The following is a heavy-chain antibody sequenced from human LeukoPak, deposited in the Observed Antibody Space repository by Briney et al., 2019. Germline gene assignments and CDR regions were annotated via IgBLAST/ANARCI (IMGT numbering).Heavy chain of an antibody. V-gene: IGHV3-30*02. CDR1: GFTFSSYG. D-gene: IGHD6-13*01. CDR2: IRYDGSNK. CDR3: AKRSSSSWYGFDI. Sequence: GGSLRLSCAAPGFTFSSYGMHWVRQAPGKGLEWVAFIRYDGSNKYYADSVKGRFTISRDNSKNTLYLQMNSLRAEDTAVYYCAKRSSSSWYGFDIWGQGTMVTVSS. J-gene: IGHJ3*02.